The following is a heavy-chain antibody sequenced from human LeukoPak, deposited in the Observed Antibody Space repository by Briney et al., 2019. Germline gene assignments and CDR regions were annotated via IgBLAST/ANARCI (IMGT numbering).Heavy chain of an antibody. V-gene: IGHV1-18*01. CDR1: GYTFTSYG. Sequence: ASVTVSCKASGYTFTSYGISWVRQAPGQGLEWMGWISAYNGNTNYAQTLQGRVTITTDTSTSTAYMELRSLRSDDTAVYYCARVNLYSYGADYWGQGTLVTVSS. CDR2: ISAYNGNT. CDR3: ARVNLYSYGADY. D-gene: IGHD5-18*01. J-gene: IGHJ4*02.